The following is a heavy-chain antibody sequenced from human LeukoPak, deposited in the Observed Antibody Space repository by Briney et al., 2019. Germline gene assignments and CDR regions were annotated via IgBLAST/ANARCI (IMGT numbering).Heavy chain of an antibody. J-gene: IGHJ4*02. Sequence: GGSLRLSCAASGFIFDDYAMHWVRQAPGKGLEWVSGISWNSIGIGYADSVKGRFTISRDNAKNSLYLQMNGLRSEDTALYYCANSRDGYNIDYWGQGTLVTVSS. D-gene: IGHD5-24*01. CDR3: ANSRDGYNIDY. CDR2: ISWNSIGI. CDR1: GFIFDDYA. V-gene: IGHV3-9*01.